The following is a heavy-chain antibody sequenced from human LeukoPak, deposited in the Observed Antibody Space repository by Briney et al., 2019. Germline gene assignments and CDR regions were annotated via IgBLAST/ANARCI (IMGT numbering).Heavy chain of an antibody. D-gene: IGHD3-9*01. V-gene: IGHV4-61*10. CDR2: IYYSGST. CDR3: ARALDWLDPFDY. J-gene: IGHJ4*02. Sequence: SETLSLTCTVSGGSISSGSYYWSWIRQPAGKGLEWIGYIYYSGSTNYNPSLKSRVTISVDTSKNQFSLKLSSVTAADTAVYYCARALDWLDPFDYWGQGTLVTVSS. CDR1: GGSISSGSYY.